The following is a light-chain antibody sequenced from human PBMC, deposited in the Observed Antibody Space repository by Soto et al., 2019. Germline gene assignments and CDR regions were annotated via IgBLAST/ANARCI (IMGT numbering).Light chain of an antibody. Sequence: QSALTQPRSVSGSPGQSVTISCTATSSDVGGYNYVSWYQQLPDKAPNLMIYDVTKRPSGVPDRFSGSKSGNMASLTISGLQAEDEADYYCCSHAGNYTYVFGTGTKLTVL. CDR1: SSDVGGYNY. J-gene: IGLJ1*01. CDR2: DVT. CDR3: CSHAGNYTYV. V-gene: IGLV2-11*01.